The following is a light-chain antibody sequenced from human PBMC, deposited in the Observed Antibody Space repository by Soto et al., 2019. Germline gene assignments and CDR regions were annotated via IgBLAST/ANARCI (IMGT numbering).Light chain of an antibody. CDR1: QSISDN. Sequence: EIVMTQSPATLSVSPGERATLSCRASQSISDNLAWYQQKPGQAPRVLIYGASSRTTGIPDRFSGSGSGTDFTLTISRLEPEDFAVYYCQQYHNSPLTFGQGTKV. V-gene: IGKV3D-15*01. CDR2: GAS. J-gene: IGKJ1*01. CDR3: QQYHNSPLT.